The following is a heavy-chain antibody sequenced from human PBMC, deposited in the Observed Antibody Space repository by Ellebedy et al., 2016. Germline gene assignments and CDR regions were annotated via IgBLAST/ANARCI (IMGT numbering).Heavy chain of an antibody. J-gene: IGHJ4*02. V-gene: IGHV1-18*04. D-gene: IGHD3-10*01. Sequence: ASVKVSXXDSGYTFTSYGISWVRQAPGQGLEWMGWISAYNGNTNYAQKFQGRVTMTTDTSTSTAYLELRSLRSDDTAVYYCASEVFGSDYWGQGTLVTVSS. CDR2: ISAYNGNT. CDR1: GYTFTSYG. CDR3: ASEVFGSDY.